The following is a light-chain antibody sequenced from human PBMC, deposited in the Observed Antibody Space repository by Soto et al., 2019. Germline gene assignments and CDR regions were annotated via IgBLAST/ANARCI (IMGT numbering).Light chain of an antibody. V-gene: IGKV3-15*01. CDR3: QQYDNWPPCT. CDR1: QSVIRF. J-gene: IGKJ2*02. CDR2: DTS. Sequence: IVMTQSPATLSVSPGERVTLSCRASQSVIRFLAWYQQRPGPAPRLLIYDTSTRATGVPARFSGSGSGTEFSLTISSLQSEDFAVYYCQQYDNWPPCTFGQGTKLEVK.